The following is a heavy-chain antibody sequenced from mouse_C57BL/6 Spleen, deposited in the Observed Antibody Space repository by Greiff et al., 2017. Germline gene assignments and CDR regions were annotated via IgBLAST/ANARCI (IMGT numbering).Heavy chain of an antibody. CDR1: GYAFSSSW. V-gene: IGHV1-82*01. CDR3: ARSSTGTEGVYAMDY. Sequence: VKLMESGPELVKPGASVKISCKASGYAFSSSWMNWVKQRPGKGLEWIGRIYPGDGDTNYNGKFKGKATLTADKSSSTAYMQLSSLTSEDSAVYFCARSSTGTEGVYAMDYWGQGTSVTVSS. D-gene: IGHD4-1*01. J-gene: IGHJ4*01. CDR2: IYPGDGDT.